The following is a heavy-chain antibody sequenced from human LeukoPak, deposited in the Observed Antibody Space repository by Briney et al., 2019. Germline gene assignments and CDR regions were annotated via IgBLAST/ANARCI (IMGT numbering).Heavy chain of an antibody. V-gene: IGHV4-34*01. D-gene: IGHD5-24*01. J-gene: IGHJ4*02. CDR3: ARIGREGYNFHY. CDR2: INHSGST. CDR1: GGSFSGYY. Sequence: SETLSLTCAVYGGSFSGYYWNWIRQPPGKGLEWIGEINHSGSTNYNPSLKSRVTISVDTSKNQFSLKLSSVTAADTAVYYCARIGREGYNFHYWGQGTLVSVHS.